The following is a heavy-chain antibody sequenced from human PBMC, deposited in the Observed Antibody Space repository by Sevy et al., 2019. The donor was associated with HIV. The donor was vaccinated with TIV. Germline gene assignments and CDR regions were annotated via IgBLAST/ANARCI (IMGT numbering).Heavy chain of an antibody. CDR1: GYYFTGYY. J-gene: IGHJ4*02. Sequence: ASVKVSCKASGYYFTGYYVHWVRQAPGQGLEWMGWINPNGGGTNIGQKFHGRVTMSRDTSITTAYMDLIRLRSNDTGVYYCARSVYGSGTYLNDYWGQGTLVTVSS. CDR2: INPNGGGT. D-gene: IGHD3-10*01. CDR3: ARSVYGSGTYLNDY. V-gene: IGHV1-2*02.